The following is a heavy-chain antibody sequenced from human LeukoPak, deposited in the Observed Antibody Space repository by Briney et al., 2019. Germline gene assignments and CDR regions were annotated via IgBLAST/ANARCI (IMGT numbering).Heavy chain of an antibody. CDR3: ARDVATTGWYTSDY. CDR2: TYYRSQWYP. Sequence: SQTLSHTCVMSGDSVSSTNGACNWPRHSPSGGLEWLGRTYYRSQWYPEYAVSVKGRIPNSPDTSNNQVSLHLSSVTPEDPAVYYCARDVATTGWYTSDYWGERTLVALPA. V-gene: IGHV6-1*01. CDR1: GDSVSSTNGA. D-gene: IGHD6-19*01. J-gene: IGHJ4*02.